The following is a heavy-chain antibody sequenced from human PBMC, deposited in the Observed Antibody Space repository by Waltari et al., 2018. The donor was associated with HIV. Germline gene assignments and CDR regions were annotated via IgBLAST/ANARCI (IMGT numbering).Heavy chain of an antibody. Sequence: QVQLVQSGAEVKKPGASVKVSCKASGYTFTNYDINWVRHATGQGIEWMGWMNHNSGKTGYAQKFQGRVTMTRNTSISTAYMELSSLRSEDTAVYYCARGYSYDRSGEAFDIWGQGTMVTVSS. CDR3: ARGYSYDRSGEAFDI. V-gene: IGHV1-8*01. CDR2: MNHNSGKT. J-gene: IGHJ3*02. CDR1: GYTFTNYD. D-gene: IGHD3-22*01.